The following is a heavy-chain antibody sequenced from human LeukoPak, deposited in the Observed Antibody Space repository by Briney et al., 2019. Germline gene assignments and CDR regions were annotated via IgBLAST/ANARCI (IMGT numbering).Heavy chain of an antibody. J-gene: IGHJ4*02. CDR3: AREMAYYYDSSGYYPDY. V-gene: IGHV3-21*01. CDR1: GFTFRSYS. Sequence: GGSLRLSCAASGFTFRSYSMNWVRQAPGKGLEWVSSIRGSRSYTYYADSVKGRFTISRENGENSLYLQMNSLRAEDTAVYYCAREMAYYYDSSGYYPDYWGQGTLVTVSS. D-gene: IGHD3-22*01. CDR2: IRGSRSYT.